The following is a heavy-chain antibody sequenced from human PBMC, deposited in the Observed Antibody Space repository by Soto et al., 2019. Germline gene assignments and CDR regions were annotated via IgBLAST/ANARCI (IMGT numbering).Heavy chain of an antibody. CDR3: AQPFQTSGYYYDIWFFEL. V-gene: IGHV3-30*18. Sequence: QVQLVESGGGVVQPGRSLRLSCAASGFTFNGYGMHWVRQAPGKGLEWVGLISYNGGTEYYADSVKGRFTIYRDNSKNTLYVQMDRMRYEDTAVYYCAQPFQTSGYYYDIWFFELWGRGTLVTVSS. CDR2: ISYNGGTE. D-gene: IGHD3-22*01. J-gene: IGHJ2*01. CDR1: GFTFNGYG.